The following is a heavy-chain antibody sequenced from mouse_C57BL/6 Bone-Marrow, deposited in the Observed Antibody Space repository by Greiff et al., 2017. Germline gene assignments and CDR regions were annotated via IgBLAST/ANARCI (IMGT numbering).Heavy chain of an antibody. D-gene: IGHD4-1*01. CDR1: GFTFSSYG. CDR3: AREAGTWYFDV. J-gene: IGHJ1*03. CDR2: ISSGGSYT. Sequence: DVMLVESGGDLVKPGGSLKLSCAASGFTFSSYGMSWVRQTPDKRLEWVATISSGGSYTYYPDSVKGRFTISRDNAKNTLYLQMSSLKSEDTAMYYCAREAGTWYFDVWGTGTTVTVSS. V-gene: IGHV5-6*02.